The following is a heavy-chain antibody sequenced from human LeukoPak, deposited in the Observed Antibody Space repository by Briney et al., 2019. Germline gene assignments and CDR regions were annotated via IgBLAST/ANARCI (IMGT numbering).Heavy chain of an antibody. D-gene: IGHD3-9*01. CDR3: AKFDGYYYYYGLDV. J-gene: IGHJ6*02. V-gene: IGHV4-59*12. CDR1: GGSINSGY. Sequence: PSETLSLTCSVSGGSINSGYWSWIRQPPGKGLEWIGLLYPSGSTNYNPSLRSRVSISVDTSKNQFSLRLSSVAAADTAVYFCAKFDGYYYYYGLDVWGQGTTVTVSS. CDR2: LYPSGST.